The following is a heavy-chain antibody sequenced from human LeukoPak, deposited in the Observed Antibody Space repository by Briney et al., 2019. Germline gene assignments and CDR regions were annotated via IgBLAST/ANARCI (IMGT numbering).Heavy chain of an antibody. CDR1: GGSFSGYY. V-gene: IGHV4-34*01. CDR2: INHSGST. J-gene: IGHJ6*03. Sequence: KPSETLSLTCAVYGGSFSGYYWSWIRQPPGKGLEWIGEINHSGSTNYNPSLKSRVTISVDTSKNQFSLKLSSVTAADTAVYYCARRASAYYYYMDVWGKGTTVTVSS. CDR3: ARRASAYYYYMDV.